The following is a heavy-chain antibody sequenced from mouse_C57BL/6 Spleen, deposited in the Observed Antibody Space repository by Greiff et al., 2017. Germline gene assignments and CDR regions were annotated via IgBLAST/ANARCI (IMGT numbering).Heavy chain of an antibody. V-gene: IGHV1-85*01. CDR3: ARNGLTVGDAMDY. CDR1: GYTFTSYD. CDR2: IYPRDGST. D-gene: IGHD1-1*01. J-gene: IGHJ4*01. Sequence: QVQLQQPGPELVKPGASVKLSCKASGYTFTSYDINWVKQRPGQGLEWIGWIYPRDGSTKYNEKFKGKATLTVDTSSSTAYMELHSLTSEDSAVYFCARNGLTVGDAMDYWGQGTSVTVSS.